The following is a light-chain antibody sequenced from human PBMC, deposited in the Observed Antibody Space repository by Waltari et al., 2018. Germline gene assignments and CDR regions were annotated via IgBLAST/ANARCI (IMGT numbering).Light chain of an antibody. Sequence: QSALTQPRPVSGSPGQSVTISCTGTSSDVGGYNYVSWYQHHPGKAPKVMIYDVGKRPSGVPDRFSGSKSGNTASLTISGLQGDDEADYYCCSYAGSYTYVFGTGTKVTVL. J-gene: IGLJ1*01. CDR1: SSDVGGYNY. V-gene: IGLV2-11*01. CDR3: CSYAGSYTYV. CDR2: DVG.